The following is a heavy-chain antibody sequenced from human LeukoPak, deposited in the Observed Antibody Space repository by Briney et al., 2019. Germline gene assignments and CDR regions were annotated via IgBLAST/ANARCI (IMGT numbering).Heavy chain of an antibody. V-gene: IGHV1-18*01. J-gene: IGHJ4*02. CDR1: GYTFTSYG. Sequence: RASVKVSCKASGYTFTSYGISWVRQAPGQGLEWMGWISAYNGNTNYAQKLQGRVTMTTDTSTCTAYMELRSLRSDDTAVYYCARDHYYDSSGYTNFDYWGQGALVTVSS. D-gene: IGHD3-22*01. CDR3: ARDHYYDSSGYTNFDY. CDR2: ISAYNGNT.